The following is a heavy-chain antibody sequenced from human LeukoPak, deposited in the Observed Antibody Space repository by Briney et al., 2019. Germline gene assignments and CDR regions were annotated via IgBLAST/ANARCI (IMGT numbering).Heavy chain of an antibody. Sequence: ASVKVSCKASGYTFTNNFMHWVRQAPGQGLEWMGIINPSGGSTSYAQKFQGRVTMTRDMSTSTVYMELSSLRSEDTAVYYCARNDFWSGLVRYYYYMDVWGKGTTVTVSS. J-gene: IGHJ6*03. CDR1: GYTFTNNF. CDR3: ARNDFWSGLVRYYYYMDV. V-gene: IGHV1-46*01. D-gene: IGHD3-3*01. CDR2: INPSGGST.